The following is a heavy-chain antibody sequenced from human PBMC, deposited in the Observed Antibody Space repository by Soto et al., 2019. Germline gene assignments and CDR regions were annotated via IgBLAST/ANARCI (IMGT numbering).Heavy chain of an antibody. CDR2: IYYAGTS. J-gene: IGHJ5*02. D-gene: IGHD2-21*01. CDR3: ARLGAYYQSLDP. Sequence: QVQLQESGPGLVQPSETLSLTCTVSGGSISPYYWTWIRQPPGKGLEWVGYIYYAGTSSYNPSLKSRVTKSLETSKSQISLRLTSVTAADTAVYYCARLGAYYQSLDPWGPGTLVTVSS. V-gene: IGHV4-59*08. CDR1: GGSISPYY.